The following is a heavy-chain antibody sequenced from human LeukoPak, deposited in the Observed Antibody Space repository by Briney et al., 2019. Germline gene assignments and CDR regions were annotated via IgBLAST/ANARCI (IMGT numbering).Heavy chain of an antibody. Sequence: GGSLRPSCAASGFTFDDYGMHWVRQAPGKGLEWVSLISGDGGSTYYADSVKGRFTISRDNSKNSLYLQMNSLRTEDTALYYCAKDRSSSYGDFVTYYFDYWGQGTLVTVSS. V-gene: IGHV3-43*02. CDR2: ISGDGGST. D-gene: IGHD4-17*01. CDR1: GFTFDDYG. CDR3: AKDRSSSYGDFVTYYFDY. J-gene: IGHJ4*02.